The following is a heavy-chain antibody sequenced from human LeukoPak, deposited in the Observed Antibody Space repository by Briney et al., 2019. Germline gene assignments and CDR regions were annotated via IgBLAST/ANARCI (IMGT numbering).Heavy chain of an antibody. V-gene: IGHV3-9*01. CDR3: AKDIKEWVAIDY. D-gene: IGHD6-19*01. CDR1: GFTFDDYA. Sequence: PGGSLRLSCAASGFTFDDYAMHWVRQAPGKGLEWVSGISWNSGSIGYADSVKGRFTISRDNAKNSLYLQMNSLRAEDTALYYCAKDIKEWVAIDYWGQGTLVTVSS. CDR2: ISWNSGSI. J-gene: IGHJ4*02.